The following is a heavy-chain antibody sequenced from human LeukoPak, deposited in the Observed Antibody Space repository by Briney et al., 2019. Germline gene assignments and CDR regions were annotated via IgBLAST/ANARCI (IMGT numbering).Heavy chain of an antibody. CDR2: IYYSGST. V-gene: IGHV4-59*08. Sequence: SETLSLTCTVSGGSISSYYWSWIRQPPGKGLEWIGYIYYSGSTNYNPSLKSRVTISVDTSKNQFSLKLSSVTAADTAVYYCARHDDSSSSGVDYWGQGTLVTVSS. CDR3: ARHDDSSSSGVDY. J-gene: IGHJ4*02. D-gene: IGHD6-6*01. CDR1: GGSISSYY.